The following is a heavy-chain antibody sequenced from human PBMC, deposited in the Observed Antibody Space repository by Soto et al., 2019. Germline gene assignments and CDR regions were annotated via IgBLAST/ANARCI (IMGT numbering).Heavy chain of an antibody. D-gene: IGHD6-19*01. J-gene: IGHJ4*02. CDR2: ISWNSGSI. CDR1: GFTFDDYA. V-gene: IGHV3-9*01. Sequence: PGGSLRLSCAASGFTFDDYAMHWVRQAPGKGLEWVSGISWNSGSIGYADSVKGRFTISRDNAKNSLYLQMNSLRAEDTALYYCAKVREFIAVAGSFDYWGQGTLVTVSS. CDR3: AKVREFIAVAGSFDY.